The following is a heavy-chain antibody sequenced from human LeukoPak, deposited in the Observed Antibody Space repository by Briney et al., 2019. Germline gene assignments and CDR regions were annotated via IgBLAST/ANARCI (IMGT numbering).Heavy chain of an antibody. J-gene: IGHJ4*02. CDR3: ARAIQRYFDWSHMGQFDY. Sequence: GASVKVSCKASGYTFTSYGISWVRQAPGQGLEWMGWISAYNGNTNYAQKLQGRVTMTTDTSTSTAYMELRSPRSDDTAVYYCARAIQRYFDWSHMGQFDYWGQGTLVTVSS. V-gene: IGHV1-18*01. D-gene: IGHD3-9*01. CDR2: ISAYNGNT. CDR1: GYTFTSYG.